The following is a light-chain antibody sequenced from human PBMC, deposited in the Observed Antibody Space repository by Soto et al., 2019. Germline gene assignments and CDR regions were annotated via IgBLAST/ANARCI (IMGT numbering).Light chain of an antibody. J-gene: IGKJ1*01. V-gene: IGKV1-39*01. CDR1: PSISSY. Sequence: DIQMTQSPSSLSASVGDRVTITCRASPSISSYLYWYQQKPGKAPKLLIYAASSLQGGVPSRFSGSGSGTDFTLTISSLQPEDFATYYCQQTYSSPWTFGQGTKVEIK. CDR3: QQTYSSPWT. CDR2: AAS.